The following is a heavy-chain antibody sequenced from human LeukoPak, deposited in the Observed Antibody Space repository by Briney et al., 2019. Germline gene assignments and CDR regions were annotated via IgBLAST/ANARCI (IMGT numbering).Heavy chain of an antibody. Sequence: SPSETLSLTCTVSGGSISSSYYYWGWIRQPPGKGLEWIGYIYYSGSTYYNPSLKSRVTISVDTSKNQFSLKLSSVTAADTVVYYCASYNYDSSNYWGQGTLVTVSS. J-gene: IGHJ4*02. V-gene: IGHV4-31*03. CDR3: ASYNYDSSNY. CDR1: GGSISSSYYY. CDR2: IYYSGST. D-gene: IGHD3-22*01.